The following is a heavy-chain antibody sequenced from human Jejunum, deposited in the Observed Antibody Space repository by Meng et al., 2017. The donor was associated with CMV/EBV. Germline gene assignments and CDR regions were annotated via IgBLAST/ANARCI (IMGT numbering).Heavy chain of an antibody. V-gene: IGHV3-53*01. CDR2: INGAGST. Sequence: SGCTVSGYYRSWVRQAPGKGLEWVSVINGAGSTIYADSVTGRFIISRDDSKNSLFLQVSNLRDEDTAIYYCVRGEKMGNHYTNFFDYWGQGSLVTVSS. CDR1: GCTVSGYY. J-gene: IGHJ4*02. CDR3: VRGEKMGNHYTNFFDY. D-gene: IGHD3-16*02.